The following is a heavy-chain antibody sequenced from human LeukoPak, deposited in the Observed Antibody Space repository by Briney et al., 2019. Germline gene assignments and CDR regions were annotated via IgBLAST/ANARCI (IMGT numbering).Heavy chain of an antibody. CDR1: GYTFTSYY. J-gene: IGHJ6*02. D-gene: IGHD5-18*01. CDR2: INTNTGNP. Sequence: ASVKVSCKASGYTFTSYYMHWVRQAPGQGLEWMGWINTNTGNPTYAQGFTGRFVFSLDTSVSTAYLQISSLKAEDTAVYYCAREADTAMVDDYYYGMDVWGQGTTVTVSS. CDR3: AREADTAMVDDYYYGMDV. V-gene: IGHV7-4-1*02.